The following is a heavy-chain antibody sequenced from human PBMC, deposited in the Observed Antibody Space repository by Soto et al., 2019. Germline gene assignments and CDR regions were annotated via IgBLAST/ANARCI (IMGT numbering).Heavy chain of an antibody. Sequence: GGSPRLSCAASGFTFSDHYMDWVRQAPGKGLEWVGRTRNKANSYTTEYAASVKGRFTISRDDSKNSLYLQMNSLKTEDTAVYYCARVAYGGNLLDAFDIWGQGTMVTVSS. J-gene: IGHJ3*02. CDR3: ARVAYGGNLLDAFDI. D-gene: IGHD4-17*01. CDR1: GFTFSDHY. CDR2: TRNKANSYTT. V-gene: IGHV3-72*01.